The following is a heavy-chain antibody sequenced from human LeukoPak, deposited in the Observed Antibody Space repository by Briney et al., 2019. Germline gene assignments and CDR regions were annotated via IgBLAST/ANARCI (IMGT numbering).Heavy chain of an antibody. CDR2: IIPIFGTA. J-gene: IGHJ2*01. CDR3: ALYSSGWSSTYWYFDL. Sequence: GASVYVSCKPSGGTFSSYAISWVRQTPGQGLEWMGGIIPIFGTANYAQKFQGRVTITADKSTSTAYMELSSLRSEDTAVYYCALYSSGWSSTYWYFDLWGRGTRVTVSS. CDR1: GGTFSSYA. V-gene: IGHV1-69*06. D-gene: IGHD6-19*01.